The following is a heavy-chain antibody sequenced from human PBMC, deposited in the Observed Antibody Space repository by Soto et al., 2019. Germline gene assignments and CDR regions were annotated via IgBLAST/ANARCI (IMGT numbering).Heavy chain of an antibody. CDR2: ISYDGSNK. V-gene: IGHV3-30*18. CDR1: GFTFSSYG. J-gene: IGHJ3*02. CDR3: AQSAAAAPDAFDI. D-gene: IGHD6-25*01. Sequence: QVQLVESGGGVVQPGRSLRLSCAASGFTFSSYGMHWVRQAPGKGLEWVAVISYDGSNKYYADSVKGRFTISRDNSKNTLYLQMNSLRAEDTAVYYCAQSAAAAPDAFDIWGQGTMVTVSS.